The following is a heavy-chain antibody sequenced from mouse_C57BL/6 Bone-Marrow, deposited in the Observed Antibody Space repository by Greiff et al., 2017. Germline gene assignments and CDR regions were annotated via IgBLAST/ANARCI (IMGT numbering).Heavy chain of an antibody. V-gene: IGHV1-50*01. CDR2: IDPSDSYT. D-gene: IGHD2-14*01. CDR3: ERRGYGVGDWYFDV. Sequence: VQLQQPGAELVKPGASVKLSCKASGSTFTSYWMQWVKQRPGQGLVWIGEIDPSDSYTNYNQKFKGQATLSVATSSSTAYMQLSSLTSQDSAVYYRERRGYGVGDWYFDVLDTETTGTVSS. J-gene: IGHJ1*03. CDR1: GSTFTSYW.